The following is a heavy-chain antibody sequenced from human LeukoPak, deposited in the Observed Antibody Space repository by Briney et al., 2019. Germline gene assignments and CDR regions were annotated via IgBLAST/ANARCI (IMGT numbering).Heavy chain of an antibody. V-gene: IGHV4-59*08. D-gene: IGHD2-2*01. CDR3: ARLYCSSTSCLDY. CDR1: GGSISSYY. J-gene: IGHJ4*02. CDR2: IYYSGST. Sequence: SETLSLTCTVSGGSISSYYWSWIRQPPGKGLEWIGYIYYSGSTNYNPSLKSRVTISVDTSKNQFSLKLSSVTAADTAVYYCARLYCSSTSCLDYWGQGTLVTVSS.